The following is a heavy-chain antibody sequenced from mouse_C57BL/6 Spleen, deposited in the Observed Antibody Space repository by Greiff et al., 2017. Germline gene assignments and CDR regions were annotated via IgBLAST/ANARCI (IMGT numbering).Heavy chain of an antibody. D-gene: IGHD2-10*02. CDR2: INPNYGTT. CDR1: GYSFTDYN. CDR3: ARAEYGNYDYAMDY. Sequence: VHVKQSGPELVKPGASVKISCKASGYSFTDYNMNWVKQSNGKSLEWIGVINPNYGTTSYNQKFKGKATLTVDHSSSTAYMQLNSLTSEDSAVYYCARAEYGNYDYAMDYWGQGTSVTVSS. J-gene: IGHJ4*01. V-gene: IGHV1-39*01.